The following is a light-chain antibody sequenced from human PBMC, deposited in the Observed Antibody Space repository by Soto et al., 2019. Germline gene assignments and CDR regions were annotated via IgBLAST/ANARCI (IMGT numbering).Light chain of an antibody. CDR3: QQSYSTPWT. J-gene: IGKJ1*01. Sequence: DIQMTQSPSSLSASVGDRVTITCRASQTISSFLNWYQQKPGKAPKLLIYGASTLQTGVPPGFSGSGSGTDFTLTISSLQPDDFATYYCQQSYSTPWTFGQGTKVEIK. V-gene: IGKV1-39*01. CDR2: GAS. CDR1: QTISSF.